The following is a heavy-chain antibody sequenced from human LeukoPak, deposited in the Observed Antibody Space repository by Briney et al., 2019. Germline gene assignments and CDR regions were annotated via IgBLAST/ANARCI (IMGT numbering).Heavy chain of an antibody. CDR1: GFTFSDYY. V-gene: IGHV3-11*06. D-gene: IGHD2-15*01. J-gene: IGHJ4*02. CDR2: ISSSSSYT. CDR3: ARVRSESRCSGGSCYWGYFDY. Sequence: KPGGSLRLSCAASGFTFSDYYMSWISQGPGKGLEWVSYISSSSSYTNYADSVKGRFTISRDNAKKSLYLQMNSLRAEDTAVYYCARVRSESRCSGGSCYWGYFDYWGQGTLVTVSS.